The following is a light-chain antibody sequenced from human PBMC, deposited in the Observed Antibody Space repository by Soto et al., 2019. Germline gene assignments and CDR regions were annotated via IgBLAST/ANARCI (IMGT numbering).Light chain of an antibody. J-gene: IGKJ1*01. CDR2: GAS. Sequence: EIVLTQSPDTLSLSPGERATLSCRASQSISTNLAWYQQKPGQAPRLLIYGASNRATGIPDRFSGSGSGTDFTLTISSLQSEDFAVYYCQQYNNWPQTFGQGTKVDIK. V-gene: IGKV3D-15*01. CDR1: QSISTN. CDR3: QQYNNWPQT.